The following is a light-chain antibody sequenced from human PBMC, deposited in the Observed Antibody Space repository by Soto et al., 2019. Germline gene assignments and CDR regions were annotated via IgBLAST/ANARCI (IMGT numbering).Light chain of an antibody. Sequence: DIQMTQSPSSLSASVGARVSITCQARQDIRTSLSWFQHKPVRAPKLLIYGASYLETGVPSRFRGSGSGTDFTLTITSLQPEDTATYYCQHYDNLPPFTFGPGTIVDIK. CDR2: GAS. V-gene: IGKV1-33*01. CDR3: QHYDNLPPFT. CDR1: QDIRTS. J-gene: IGKJ3*01.